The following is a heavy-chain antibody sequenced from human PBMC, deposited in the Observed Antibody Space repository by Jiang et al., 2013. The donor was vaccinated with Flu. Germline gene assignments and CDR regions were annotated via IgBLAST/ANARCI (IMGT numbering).Heavy chain of an antibody. D-gene: IGHD6-13*01. V-gene: IGHV1-3*01. CDR2: INAGNGNT. J-gene: IGHJ2*01. Sequence: EWMGWINAGNGNTKYSQKFQGRVTITRDTSASTAYMELSSLRSEDTAVYYCARAGGSSWYGSYFDLWGRGTLVTVSS. CDR3: ARAGGSSWYGSYFDL.